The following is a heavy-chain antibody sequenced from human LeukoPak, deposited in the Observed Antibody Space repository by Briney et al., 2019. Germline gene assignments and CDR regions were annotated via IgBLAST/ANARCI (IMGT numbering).Heavy chain of an antibody. D-gene: IGHD6-19*01. CDR1: GGSISSSSYY. Sequence: PSETLSLTCTVSGGSISSSSYYWGWIRQPPGKGLEWIGSIYYSRSTYYNPSLKSRVTISVDTSKNQFSLKLSSVTAADTAVYYCARDRRGGWYYFDYWGQGTLVTVSS. J-gene: IGHJ4*02. V-gene: IGHV4-39*07. CDR3: ARDRRGGWYYFDY. CDR2: IYYSRST.